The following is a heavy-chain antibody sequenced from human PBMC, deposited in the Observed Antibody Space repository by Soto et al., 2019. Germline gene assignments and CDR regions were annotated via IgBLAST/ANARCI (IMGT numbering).Heavy chain of an antibody. Sequence: PSETLSLTCTIPCCSITSGVYYWHLSREHPGKGLDWIGYIYCSGSTYYNPSLKSRVTISVDASKNHFSLKLSSVTAADTAVYYCARGIKVVVPAAIGAAAFDIWGQGTMVTVS. J-gene: IGHJ3*02. CDR3: ARGIKVVVPAAIGAAAFDI. V-gene: IGHV4-31*03. CDR1: CCSITSGVYY. CDR2: IYCSGST. D-gene: IGHD2-2*01.